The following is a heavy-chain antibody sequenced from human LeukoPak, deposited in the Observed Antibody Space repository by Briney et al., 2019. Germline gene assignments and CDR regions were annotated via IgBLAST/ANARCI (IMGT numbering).Heavy chain of an antibody. CDR1: GGSISSYY. V-gene: IGHV4-59*08. CDR2: IYYSGST. Sequence: SETLSLTCTVSGGSISSYYWSWIRQPPGKGLEWIGYIYYSGSTNYNPSLKSRVTISVDTSKNQFSLKLSSVTAADTAVYYCARHRDSSGYLGAFDIWGQGTMVTVSS. J-gene: IGHJ3*02. CDR3: ARHRDSSGYLGAFDI. D-gene: IGHD3-22*01.